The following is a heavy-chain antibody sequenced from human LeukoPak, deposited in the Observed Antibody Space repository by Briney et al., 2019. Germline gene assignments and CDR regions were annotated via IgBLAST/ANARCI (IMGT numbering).Heavy chain of an antibody. D-gene: IGHD5-18*01. J-gene: IGHJ6*03. V-gene: IGHV3-30*02. Sequence: PGGSLRLSCAASGFTFSSYGMHWVRQAPGKGLEWVAFLRYDGSNKYYADSVKGRFTISRDNSKNTLYLQMNSLRAEDTAVYYCAKVGYSYGRYMDVWGKGTTVTISS. CDR2: LRYDGSNK. CDR1: GFTFSSYG. CDR3: AKVGYSYGRYMDV.